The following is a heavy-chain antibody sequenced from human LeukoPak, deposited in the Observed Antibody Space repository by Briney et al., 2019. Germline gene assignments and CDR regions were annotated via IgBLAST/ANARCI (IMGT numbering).Heavy chain of an antibody. J-gene: IGHJ4*02. CDR3: ARTGWNTPFDY. D-gene: IGHD1-1*01. CDR2: IIPIFGTA. Sequence: GASVKVSCKASGGTFSSYAISWVRQAPGQGLEWMGGIIPIFGTANYAQKFQGRVTITADESTSTAYMGLSSLRSEDTAVYYCARTGWNTPFDYWGQGTLVTVSS. V-gene: IGHV1-69*13. CDR1: GGTFSSYA.